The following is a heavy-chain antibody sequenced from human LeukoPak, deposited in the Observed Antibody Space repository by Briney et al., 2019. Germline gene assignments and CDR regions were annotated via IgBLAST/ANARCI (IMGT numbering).Heavy chain of an antibody. D-gene: IGHD6-19*01. CDR1: GFTFNTHG. CDR2: IKQDGSAK. Sequence: GGSLRLSCTASGFTFNTHGMYWVRQAPGKGLEWVANIKQDGSAKPYVDSVKGRFTISRDNAKNSLYLQMNSLRAEDTAVYYCARELQWLVPPDYWGQGTLVTVSS. V-gene: IGHV3-7*01. J-gene: IGHJ4*02. CDR3: ARELQWLVPPDY.